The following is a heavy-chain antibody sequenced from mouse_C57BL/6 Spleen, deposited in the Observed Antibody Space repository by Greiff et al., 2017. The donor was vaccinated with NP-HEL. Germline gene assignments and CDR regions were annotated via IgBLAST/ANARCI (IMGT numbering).Heavy chain of an antibody. J-gene: IGHJ4*01. CDR2: IDPSDSYT. V-gene: IGHV1-59*01. CDR1: GYTFTSYW. Sequence: QVQLKQPGAELVRPGTSVKLSCKASGYTFTSYWMHWVKQRPGQGLEWIGVIDPSDSYTNYNQKFKGKATLTVDTSSSTAYMQLSSLTSEDSAVYYCARTPSPSHYYAMDYWGQGTSVTVSS. CDR3: ARTPSPSHYYAMDY.